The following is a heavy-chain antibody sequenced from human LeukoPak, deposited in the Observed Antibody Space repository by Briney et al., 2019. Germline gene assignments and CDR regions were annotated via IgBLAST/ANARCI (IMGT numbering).Heavy chain of an antibody. V-gene: IGHV3-11*01. CDR1: GFTFSDYY. CDR3: AKDHDGYEM. CDR2: ISSSGSTI. Sequence: PGGSLRLSCAASGFTFSDYYMSWIRQAPGKGLEWVSYISSSGSTIYYADSVKGRFTISRDNSKNTLYLQMDSLRVDDSAVYYCAKDHDGYEMWGQGTMVTVSS. J-gene: IGHJ3*02.